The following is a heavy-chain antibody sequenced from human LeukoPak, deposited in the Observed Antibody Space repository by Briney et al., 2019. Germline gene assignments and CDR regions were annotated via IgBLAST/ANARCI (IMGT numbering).Heavy chain of an antibody. J-gene: IGHJ4*02. V-gene: IGHV3-23*01. CDR3: ANEIRPNDY. Sequence: AGGSLRLSCAASEFTFSSHAMTWVRQAPGKGLEWVSAISISGSKTYYADSVKGRFTISRDNSKNTLYLQMNSLRAEDTAVYYCANEIRPNDYWGQGTQVTVSS. CDR2: ISISGSKT. CDR1: EFTFSSHA. D-gene: IGHD4-17*01.